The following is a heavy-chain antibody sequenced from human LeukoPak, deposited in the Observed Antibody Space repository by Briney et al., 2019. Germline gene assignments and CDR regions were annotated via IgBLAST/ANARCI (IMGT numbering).Heavy chain of an antibody. J-gene: IGHJ3*02. CDR2: IYPGDSDT. CDR3: ARWVSAAAGPADAFDI. D-gene: IGHD6-13*01. Sequence: PGESLKISCKGSAYSFTSYCIGCVGQMPGKGLEWMGIIYPGDSDTRYSPSFQGQVTISADKSTSTAYLQWSSLKASDAAMYYCARWVSAAAGPADAFDIWGQGTMVTVSS. CDR1: AYSFTSYC. V-gene: IGHV5-51*01.